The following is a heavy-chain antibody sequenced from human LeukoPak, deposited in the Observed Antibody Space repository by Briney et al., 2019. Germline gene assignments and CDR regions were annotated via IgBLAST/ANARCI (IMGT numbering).Heavy chain of an antibody. D-gene: IGHD6-19*01. J-gene: IGHJ4*02. V-gene: IGHV3-23*01. CDR3: AKVRIAVAGTPFPFDY. CDR1: GFTFSSYA. CDR2: ISGSGGST. Sequence: GGSLRLSCAASGFTFSSYAMSWVRQAPGKGLEWASAISGSGGSTYYADSVKGRFTISRDNSKNTLYLQMNSLRAEDTAVYYCAKVRIAVAGTPFPFDYWGQGTLVTVSS.